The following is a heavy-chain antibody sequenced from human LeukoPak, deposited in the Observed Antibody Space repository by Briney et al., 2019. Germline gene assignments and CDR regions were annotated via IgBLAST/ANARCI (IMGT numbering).Heavy chain of an antibody. V-gene: IGHV4-61*02. CDR2: IYTSGST. CDR3: ARDLRGYSGYDYPPYYYYYMDV. CDR1: GGSISSGSYY. D-gene: IGHD5-12*01. Sequence: PSQTLSLTCTVSGGSISSGSYYWSWIRQPAGKGLEWIARIYTSGSTNYNPSLKSRVTISVDTSKNQFSLKLSSVTAADTAVYYCARDLRGYSGYDYPPYYYYYMDVWGKGTTVTVSS. J-gene: IGHJ6*03.